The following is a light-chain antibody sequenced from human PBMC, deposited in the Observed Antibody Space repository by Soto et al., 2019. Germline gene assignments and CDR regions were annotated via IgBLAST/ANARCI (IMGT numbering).Light chain of an antibody. Sequence: SYVLTQPPSVSVAPGQTARMTCEGNSIGSKSVHWYQQKPRQAPVLVVYGDSDRPSGTPERFSGTDSGNTATLTISGVEAGDEAEYYCQGWDSTSDHVVFGGGTKLTVL. CDR1: SIGSKS. CDR3: QGWDSTSDHVV. J-gene: IGLJ2*01. V-gene: IGLV3-21*02. CDR2: GDS.